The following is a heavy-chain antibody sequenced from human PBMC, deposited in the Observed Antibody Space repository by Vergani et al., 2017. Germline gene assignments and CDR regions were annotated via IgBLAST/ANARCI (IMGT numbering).Heavy chain of an antibody. V-gene: IGHV1-2*02. D-gene: IGHD6-13*01. CDR3: ARGWGDTLSSRMLDYYGMDV. CDR2: INPNNGGT. J-gene: IGHJ6*02. Sequence: QVQLVQSGAEVKKPGASVKVSCKASGYTFTSYAMHWVRQAPGQRLEWMGWINPNNGGTKYAQKFQGGVTMTRDTSISTAYMELSRLKSDDTDVYYCARGWGDTLSSRMLDYYGMDVGGQGTTVTVAS. CDR1: GYTFTSYA.